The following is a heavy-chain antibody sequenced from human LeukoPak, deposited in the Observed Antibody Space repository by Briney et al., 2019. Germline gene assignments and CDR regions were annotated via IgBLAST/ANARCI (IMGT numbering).Heavy chain of an antibody. CDR2: IGGSGTRT. D-gene: IGHD3-22*01. Sequence: GGSLRLSCSASGFTFTTYGMNWVRQAPGKGLEWVSGIGGSGTRTYYADSVKGRFTISRDNSKNTLYLQMDSLRAEDTAVYYCAKSRWTYYDCGESWGQGTLVTVSS. V-gene: IGHV3-23*01. CDR1: GFTFTTYG. CDR3: AKSRWTYYDCGES. J-gene: IGHJ5*02.